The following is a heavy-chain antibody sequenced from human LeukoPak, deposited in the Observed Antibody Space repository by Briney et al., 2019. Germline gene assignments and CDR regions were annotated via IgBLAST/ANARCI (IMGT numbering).Heavy chain of an antibody. CDR2: ISGSGGST. CDR3: AKGARYCSSTSCYFDY. D-gene: IGHD2-2*01. J-gene: IGHJ4*02. V-gene: IGHV3-23*01. CDR1: GFTFSSYG. Sequence: GGSLRLSCAASGFTFSSYGMHWVRQAPGKGLEWVSAISGSGGSTYYADSVKGRFTISRDNSKNTLYLQMNSLRAEDTAVYYCAKGARYCSSTSCYFDYWGQGTLVTVSS.